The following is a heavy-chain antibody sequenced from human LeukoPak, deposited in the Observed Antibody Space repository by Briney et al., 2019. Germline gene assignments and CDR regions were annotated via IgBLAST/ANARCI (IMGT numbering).Heavy chain of an antibody. Sequence: SVKVSCKASGGTFSSYAISWVQQAPGQGLEWMGGIIPIFGTANYAQKFQGRVTITADESTSTAYMELSSLRSEDTAVYYCARAEVEMATSYYFDYWGQGTLVTVSS. CDR1: GGTFSSYA. CDR2: IIPIFGTA. D-gene: IGHD5-24*01. J-gene: IGHJ4*02. CDR3: ARAEVEMATSYYFDY. V-gene: IGHV1-69*13.